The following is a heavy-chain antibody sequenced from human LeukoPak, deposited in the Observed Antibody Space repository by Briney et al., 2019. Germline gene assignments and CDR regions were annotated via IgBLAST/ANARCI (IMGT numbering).Heavy chain of an antibody. V-gene: IGHV3-23*01. CDR1: GFTFNNYA. CDR3: ARGGNSFVLEY. Sequence: GGSLRLSCAASGFTFNNYAMSWVRQAPGKGLEWVSILSDSGANTYYADSVKGRFTISRDNSKNTLYLQMTSLRAEDTGVYYCARGGNSFVLEYWGQGTLVAVSS. CDR2: LSDSGANT. J-gene: IGHJ4*02. D-gene: IGHD1-7*01.